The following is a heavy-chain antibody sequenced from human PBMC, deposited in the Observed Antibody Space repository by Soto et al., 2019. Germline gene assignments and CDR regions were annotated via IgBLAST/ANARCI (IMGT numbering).Heavy chain of an antibody. CDR1: GGSISSYY. V-gene: IGHV4-59*01. CDR3: ARESSRTDSSGWYMGAFDI. J-gene: IGHJ3*02. CDR2: IYYSGST. Sequence: PSETLSLTCTVSGGSISSYYWSWIRQPPGKGLEWIGYIYYSGSTNYNPSLKSRVTISVDTSKNQFSLKLSSVTAADTAVYYCARESSRTDSSGWYMGAFDIWGQGTMVTVSS. D-gene: IGHD6-19*01.